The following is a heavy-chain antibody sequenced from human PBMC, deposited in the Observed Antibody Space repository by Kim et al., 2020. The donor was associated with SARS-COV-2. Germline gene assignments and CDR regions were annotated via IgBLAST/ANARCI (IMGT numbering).Heavy chain of an antibody. Sequence: SVKVSCKASGGTFSSYAISWVRQAPGQGLEWMGGIIPIFGTANYAQKFQGRVTITADESTSTAYMELSSLRSEDTAVYYCARFRDGYNLGYFDLWGRGTLVTVSS. CDR2: IIPIFGTA. J-gene: IGHJ2*01. CDR1: GGTFSSYA. V-gene: IGHV1-69*13. CDR3: ARFRDGYNLGYFDL. D-gene: IGHD5-12*01.